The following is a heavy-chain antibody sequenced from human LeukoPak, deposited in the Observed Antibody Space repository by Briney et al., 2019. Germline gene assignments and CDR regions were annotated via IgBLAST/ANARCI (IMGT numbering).Heavy chain of an antibody. Sequence: SETLSLTCTVSGGSISSSSYYWGWIRQPPGKWLEWIGSIYYSGSTYYNPSLKSRVTISVDTSKNQFSLKLSSVTAADTAVYYCARGYYYDSSGHDYWGQGTLVTVSS. CDR1: GGSISSSSYY. CDR3: ARGYYYDSSGHDY. V-gene: IGHV4-39*01. D-gene: IGHD3-22*01. J-gene: IGHJ4*02. CDR2: IYYSGST.